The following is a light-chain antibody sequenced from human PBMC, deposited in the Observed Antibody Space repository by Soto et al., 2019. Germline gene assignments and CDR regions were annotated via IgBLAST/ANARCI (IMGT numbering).Light chain of an antibody. V-gene: IGLV1-51*02. J-gene: IGLJ1*01. CDR3: GAWDSSLGVYV. CDR2: END. CDR1: SSNIENNF. Sequence: QSVLTQPPSVSAAAGQKVTISCYGSSSNIENNFVSWYQQLPGTAPQLLIYENDKRPSGIPDRFSASKSGTSATLGITGLQTGDEADYYCGAWDSSLGVYVFGTGTKLTVL.